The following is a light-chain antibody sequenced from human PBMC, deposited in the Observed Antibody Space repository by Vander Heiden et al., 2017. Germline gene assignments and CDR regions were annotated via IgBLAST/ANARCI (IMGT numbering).Light chain of an antibody. CDR1: QSISSY. CDR3: QQRNSTPYT. V-gene: IGKV1-39*01. CDR2: AAS. Sequence: DSQMTQSPSSLAASVGDRVTITCRASQSISSYLNWYQQKPVHAPKLLIYAASSLQSGVPSRFSGSGSGTDFTLTISSLQPEDFATYYCQQRNSTPYTFGQGTKLEIK. J-gene: IGKJ2*01.